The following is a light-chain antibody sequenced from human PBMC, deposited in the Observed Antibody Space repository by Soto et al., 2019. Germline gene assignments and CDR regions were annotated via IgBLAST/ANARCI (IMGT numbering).Light chain of an antibody. Sequence: QSVLTQPPSVSGAPGQRVTISCTESSSNIGAGYDVHWYQQRPGTAPKLLFFGKINRPSGVPDRFSGSKSGTSASLAITGLQAEDEGDYYCQSYDSTLSARYVFGTGTKVTVL. CDR2: GKI. V-gene: IGLV1-40*01. CDR3: QSYDSTLSARYV. CDR1: SSNIGAGYD. J-gene: IGLJ1*01.